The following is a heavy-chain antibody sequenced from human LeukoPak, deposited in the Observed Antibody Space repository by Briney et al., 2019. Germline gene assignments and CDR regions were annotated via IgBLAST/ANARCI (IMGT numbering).Heavy chain of an antibody. CDR2: FHNSGTS. V-gene: IGHV4-59*01. CDR3: ASSDYGSEFSSWFDP. J-gene: IGHJ5*02. CDR1: DDSISDYY. D-gene: IGHD3-10*01. Sequence: PSETLSLTCTVSDDSISDYYRGWIRQPPGKGLEWIGYFHNSGTSTYNPSLKSRVTISADTSKNQFSLKLNSLTTADTAVYYCASSDYGSEFSSWFDPWGQGTLVTVSS.